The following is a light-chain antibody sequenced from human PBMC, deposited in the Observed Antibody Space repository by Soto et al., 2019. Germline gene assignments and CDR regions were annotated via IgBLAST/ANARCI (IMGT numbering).Light chain of an antibody. CDR1: ESVSTN. CDR3: QQYGSSPMYT. CDR2: GAS. Sequence: EIEMTQSPATLSLAPGERVTLSCRASESVSTNLAWYQQKAGQAPRLLIYGASTRATGIPARFSGSGSGTEFTLTISGLQSEDFAVYYCQQYGSSPMYTFGQGTKLEIK. V-gene: IGKV3-15*01. J-gene: IGKJ2*01.